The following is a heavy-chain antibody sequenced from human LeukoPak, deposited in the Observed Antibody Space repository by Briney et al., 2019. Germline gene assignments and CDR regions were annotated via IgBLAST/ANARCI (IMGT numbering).Heavy chain of an antibody. CDR2: INQDGSVK. D-gene: IGHD3-3*01. J-gene: IGHJ4*02. Sequence: GGSLRLSCAAPGFAFSTYWMDWVRQAPGKGLEWVGNINQDGSVKHYVDSVRGRFTISRDIARTSVYLQMSALRVEDTAVYYCTRDFVFWGQGSLVTASS. CDR3: TRDFVF. V-gene: IGHV3-7*01. CDR1: GFAFSTYW.